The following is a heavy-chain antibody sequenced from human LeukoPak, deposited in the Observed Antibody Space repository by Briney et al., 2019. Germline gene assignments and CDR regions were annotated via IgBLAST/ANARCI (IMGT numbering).Heavy chain of an antibody. CDR1: GGSISSYY. D-gene: IGHD4-23*01. CDR3: ARVQAYGGKGYFDY. Sequence: SETLSLTCTVSGGSISSYYWSWIRQPPGKGLEWIGYIYYSGSTNYNPSLKSRVTTSVDTSKNQFSLKLSSVTAADTAVYYCARVQAYGGKGYFDYWGQGTLVTVSS. J-gene: IGHJ4*02. CDR2: IYYSGST. V-gene: IGHV4-59*01.